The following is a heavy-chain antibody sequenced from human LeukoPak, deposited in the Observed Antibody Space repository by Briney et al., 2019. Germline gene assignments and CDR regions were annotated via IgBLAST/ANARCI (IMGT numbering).Heavy chain of an antibody. CDR3: ARGGYYGSGNDFRFDP. CDR1: GGSISSYY. J-gene: IGHJ5*02. CDR2: IHYTGST. Sequence: PSETLSLTCTVSGGSISSYYWSWIRQSPGKGLECIGYIHYTGSTNYNPSLKSRVTISVETPKNRFSLKLKSVTAADTAVYYCARGGYYGSGNDFRFDPWGQGTLVTVSS. V-gene: IGHV4-59*01. D-gene: IGHD3-10*01.